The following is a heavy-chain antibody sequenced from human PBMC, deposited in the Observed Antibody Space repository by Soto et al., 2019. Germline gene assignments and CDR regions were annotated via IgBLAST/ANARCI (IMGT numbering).Heavy chain of an antibody. Sequence: PGGSLRLPCGASGFPFISYAMSWIRQAPGKGLEWVSDISGSGGSTYYADSVKGRFTISRDNSKNTLYLQMNSLRAEDTAVYYCAASPLVYARVYYYFDYWGQGTLVTVSS. D-gene: IGHD2-8*01. CDR1: GFPFISYA. V-gene: IGHV3-23*01. CDR3: AASPLVYARVYYYFDY. J-gene: IGHJ4*02. CDR2: ISGSGGST.